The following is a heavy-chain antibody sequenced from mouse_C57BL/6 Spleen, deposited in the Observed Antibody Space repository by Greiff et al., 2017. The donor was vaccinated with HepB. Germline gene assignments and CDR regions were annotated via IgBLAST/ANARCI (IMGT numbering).Heavy chain of an antibody. CDR3: TREGSSGSAWFAY. CDR1: GFTFSSYA. J-gene: IGHJ3*01. D-gene: IGHD3-2*02. V-gene: IGHV5-9-1*02. Sequence: EVKLVESGEGLVKPGGSLKLSCAASGFTFSSYAMSWVRQTPEKRLEWVAYISSGGDYNYYADTVKGRFTFARDTARNTLYLQMSSLKSEDTAMYYCTREGSSGSAWFAYWGQGALVTVSA. CDR2: ISSGGDYN.